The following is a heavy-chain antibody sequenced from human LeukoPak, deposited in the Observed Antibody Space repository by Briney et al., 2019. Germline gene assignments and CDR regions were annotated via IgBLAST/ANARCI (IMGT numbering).Heavy chain of an antibody. CDR1: GGTFTSYA. CDR2: IIPIFGTA. D-gene: IGHD6-19*01. J-gene: IGHJ4*02. Sequence: SVTVSCTASGGTFTSYAISWVRQAPGQGLEWMGGIIPIFGTANYAQKFQGRVTITADESTSTAYTELSSLRSEDTAVYYCAREISSGWYGWGQGTLVTVSS. V-gene: IGHV1-69*13. CDR3: AREISSGWYG.